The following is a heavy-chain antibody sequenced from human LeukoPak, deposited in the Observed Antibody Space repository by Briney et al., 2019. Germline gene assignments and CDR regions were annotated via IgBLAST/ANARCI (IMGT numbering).Heavy chain of an antibody. CDR1: GFTFSNYG. CDR2: IWYDGGNK. V-gene: IGHV3-33*01. Sequence: RSLRLSCAASGFTFSNYGMHWVRRAPGKGLEWVAVIWYDGGNKYYADSVKGRFTISRDNSKNTLYLQMNSLRTEDTAVYYCARGRGYDSGTYNYAFSDYWGQGTLVTVSS. D-gene: IGHD3-22*01. J-gene: IGHJ4*02. CDR3: ARGRGYDSGTYNYAFSDY.